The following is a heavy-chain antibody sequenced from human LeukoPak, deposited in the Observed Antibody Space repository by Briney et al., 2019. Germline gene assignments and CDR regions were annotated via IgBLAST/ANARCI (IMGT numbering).Heavy chain of an antibody. V-gene: IGHV1-2*02. CDR3: ARVGPSPYYFDY. CDR1: GYTFTGYY. CDR2: INPNSGGT. J-gene: IGHJ4*02. Sequence: GASGKVSCKASGYTFTGYYMHWVRQAPGQGLGWMGWINPNSGGTNYAQKFQGRVTMTRDTAISTAYMELSRLRSDDTAVYYCARVGPSPYYFDYWGQGTLVTVSS. D-gene: IGHD6-6*01.